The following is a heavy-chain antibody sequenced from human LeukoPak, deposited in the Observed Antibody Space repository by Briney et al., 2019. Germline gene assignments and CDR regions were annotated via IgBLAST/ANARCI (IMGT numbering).Heavy chain of an antibody. J-gene: IGHJ4*02. CDR2: ISSRSSYI. Sequence: NPGGSLRLSCAASGFTFSSYGMNWVRQAPGKGLEWVSSISSRSSYIYYADSVKGRFTISRDNAKNSLYLQMNSLRAEDTAVYYCARSLIDYDILTGYYESHYFDYWGQGTLVTVSS. D-gene: IGHD3-9*01. CDR3: ARSLIDYDILTGYYESHYFDY. CDR1: GFTFSSYG. V-gene: IGHV3-21*01.